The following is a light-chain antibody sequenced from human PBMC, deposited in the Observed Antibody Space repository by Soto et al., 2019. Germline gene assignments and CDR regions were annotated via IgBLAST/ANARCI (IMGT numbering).Light chain of an antibody. CDR2: RAD. CDR3: AAWDGTVNGLV. CDR1: SANIGSNY. Sequence: QSVLTQSPSASGTSGQRVTISCSGSSANIGSNYVYWYQQFPGTAPRLLIYRADQRPSGVPDRFSGSKSGTSASLAISGLRSEDEAAYYCAAWDGTVNGLVFGGGTKLTVL. V-gene: IGLV1-47*01. J-gene: IGLJ2*01.